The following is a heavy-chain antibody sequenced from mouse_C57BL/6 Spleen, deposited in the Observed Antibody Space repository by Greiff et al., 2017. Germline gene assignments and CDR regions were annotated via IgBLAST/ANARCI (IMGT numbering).Heavy chain of an antibody. Sequence: QVQLQQPGTELVKPGASVKLSCKASGYTFTSSWMHWVKQRPGQGLEWIGNINPSNGGTNYNEKFKSKATLTIDKSSNTAYMQLSSLTSEDSAVYYCARGETKDGYYDAMDYWGQGTSVTVSA. CDR3: ARGETKDGYYDAMDY. J-gene: IGHJ4*01. D-gene: IGHD2-3*01. CDR1: GYTFTSSW. V-gene: IGHV1-53*01. CDR2: INPSNGGT.